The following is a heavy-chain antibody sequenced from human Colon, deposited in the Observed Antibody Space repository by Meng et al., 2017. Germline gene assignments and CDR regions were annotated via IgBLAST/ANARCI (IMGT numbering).Heavy chain of an antibody. CDR3: ASFPPPGKQWLVTDY. J-gene: IGHJ4*02. D-gene: IGHD6-19*01. Sequence: QGRLQESGPGLVKPSGTLSLTCAVSGGSINSSNWGSWVRQPPGKGLEWIGEIYHSGSTNYNPSLKSRVTISVDKSKSQFSLKLSSVTAADTAVYYCASFPPPGKQWLVTDYWGQGTLVTVSS. V-gene: IGHV4-4*02. CDR2: IYHSGST. CDR1: GGSINSSNW.